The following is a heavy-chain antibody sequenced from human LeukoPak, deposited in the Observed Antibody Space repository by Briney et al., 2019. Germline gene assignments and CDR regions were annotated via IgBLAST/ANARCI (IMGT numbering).Heavy chain of an antibody. J-gene: IGHJ4*02. Sequence: ASVKVSCKASGYTFTNYGTSWVRQAPGQGLEWVGRISGYNGNTDYAQKVEDRVTVTADTSTAYLELRSLTSDDTAVYYCARDHGDFVGVRLGFDSWGQGTPVTVSS. CDR3: ARDHGDFVGVRLGFDS. CDR1: GYTFTNYG. D-gene: IGHD4-17*01. CDR2: ISGYNGNT. V-gene: IGHV1-18*01.